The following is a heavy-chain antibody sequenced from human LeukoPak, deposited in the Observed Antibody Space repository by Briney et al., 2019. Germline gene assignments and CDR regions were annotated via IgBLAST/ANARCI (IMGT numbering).Heavy chain of an antibody. Sequence: PGGSLRLSCAASGFTFSSYWMSWVRQAPGKGLEWVANIKQDGSEKYYVDSVKGRFTISRDNAKNSLYLQMNSLRAEDTAVYYCARGRWITFGGVIVSPLGYWGQGTLVTVSS. CDR1: GFTFSSYW. CDR2: IKQDGSEK. CDR3: ARGRWITFGGVIVSPLGY. J-gene: IGHJ4*02. D-gene: IGHD3-16*02. V-gene: IGHV3-7*01.